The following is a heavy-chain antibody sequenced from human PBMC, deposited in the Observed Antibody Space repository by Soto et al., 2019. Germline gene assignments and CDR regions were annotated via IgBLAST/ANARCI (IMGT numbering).Heavy chain of an antibody. Sequence: QVQLVQSGAEVKKPGSSVKVSCKASGGTLSNYGISWVRQAPGQGLEWMGGIIPVFGTANYAQKFQGRVTXXEXXYTGTDYMEVSSLVSGDTAVYYCARGDATKLVVTTYYGMDVWGQGSTVTVSS. J-gene: IGHJ6*02. CDR2: IIPVFGTA. CDR3: ARGDATKLVVTTYYGMDV. D-gene: IGHD4-17*01. V-gene: IGHV1-69*12. CDR1: GGTLSNYG.